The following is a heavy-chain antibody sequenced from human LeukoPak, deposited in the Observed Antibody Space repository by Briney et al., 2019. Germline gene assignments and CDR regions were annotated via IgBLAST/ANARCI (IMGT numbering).Heavy chain of an antibody. D-gene: IGHD3-9*01. Sequence: GESLKISCKGSGYSFTSYWIGWVRQMPGKGLEWMGIIYPGDSDTRYSPSFQGQVTISADKSISTAYLQWSSLKASDTAMYYCARQANPNVLRYFDWSLTAVVWVDYWGQGTLVTVSS. J-gene: IGHJ4*02. V-gene: IGHV5-51*01. CDR3: ARQANPNVLRYFDWSLTAVVWVDY. CDR1: GYSFTSYW. CDR2: IYPGDSDT.